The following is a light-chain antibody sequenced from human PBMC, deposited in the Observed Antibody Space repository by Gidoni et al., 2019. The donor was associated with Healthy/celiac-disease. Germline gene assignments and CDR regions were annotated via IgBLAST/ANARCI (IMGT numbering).Light chain of an antibody. V-gene: IGLV6-57*02. CDR3: QSYDSSNLWV. J-gene: IGLJ3*02. Sequence: NFMLTQPHSVSESPGKTVTISCTGSSGSIASNYVQWYQQRPGSAPTTVIDEDNQRPSGVPDRVSGSIDSSSNAAALTISGLKTEDEADYYCQSYDSSNLWVFGGGTKLTVL. CDR1: SGSIASNY. CDR2: EDN.